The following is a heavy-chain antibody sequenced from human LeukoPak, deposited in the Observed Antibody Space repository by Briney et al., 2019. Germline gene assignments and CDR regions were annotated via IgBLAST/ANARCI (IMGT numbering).Heavy chain of an antibody. V-gene: IGHV3-23*01. CDR2: ISGSGGST. J-gene: IGHJ4*02. D-gene: IGHD3-22*01. CDR1: GFTFSAYS. Sequence: GGSLRLSCAASGFTFSAYSMNWVRQAPGKGLEWVSAISGSGGSTYYADSVKGRFTISRDNSKNTLYLQMNSLRAEDTAVYYCAKDLDSRFYFDYWGQGTLVTVSS. CDR3: AKDLDSRFYFDY.